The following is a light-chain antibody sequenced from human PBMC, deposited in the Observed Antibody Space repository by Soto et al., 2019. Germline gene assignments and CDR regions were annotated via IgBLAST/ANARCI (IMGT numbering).Light chain of an antibody. V-gene: IGKV3-15*01. CDR3: QKYSNWTLT. J-gene: IGKJ4*01. CDR2: GDS. Sequence: EIVMTQSPATLSLSPGDRATLSCRGSQSVRSSFLAWYQQKTCQAPSLLIYGDSTRATGIPARFSGSGSGTELNLTINRLQSEDFAVYYCQKYSNWTLTCGGGTKVDIK. CDR1: QSVRSSF.